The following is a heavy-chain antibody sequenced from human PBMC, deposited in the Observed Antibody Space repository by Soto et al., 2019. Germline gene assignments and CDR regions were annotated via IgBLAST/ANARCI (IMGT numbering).Heavy chain of an antibody. CDR1: GYTFSAYY. J-gene: IGHJ6*02. V-gene: IGHV1-2*02. CDR3: ARNMDYYYGPGSGNGHGV. D-gene: IGHD3-10*01. CDR2: INPKFGDT. Sequence: QVQLVQSGAEVKEPGDSVRVSCEASGYTFSAYYIHWVRQAPGQGLEWMGWINPKFGDTTYAQDFQGRVTMTRDMSSSTVYMELSRLTSDDTAIYYCARNMDYYYGPGSGNGHGVWGQGTTVTVFS.